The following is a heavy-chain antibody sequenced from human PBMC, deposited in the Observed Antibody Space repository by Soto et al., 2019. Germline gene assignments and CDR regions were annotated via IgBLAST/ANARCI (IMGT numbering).Heavy chain of an antibody. CDR1: GGTFSSYA. CDR3: ARYRGSYRPTTPYYFDY. J-gene: IGHJ4*02. Sequence: QVQLVQSGAEVKKPGSSVKVSCKASGGTFSSYAISWVRQAPGHGLEWMGGIIPIFGTANYAQKFQGRVTITADESTCTSYMERSSLRSEDTAVYYCARYRGSYRPTTPYYFDYWVQGTLVTVSS. D-gene: IGHD3-16*02. CDR2: IIPIFGTA. V-gene: IGHV1-69*01.